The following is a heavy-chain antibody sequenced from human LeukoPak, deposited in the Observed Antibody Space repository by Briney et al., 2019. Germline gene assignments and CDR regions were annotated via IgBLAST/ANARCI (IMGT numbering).Heavy chain of an antibody. J-gene: IGHJ4*02. V-gene: IGHV3-53*01. CDR1: GLTFSDYY. D-gene: IGHD6-19*01. CDR3: VGGYSRGWYGDY. CDR2: IYTGGNT. Sequence: PGGSLRLSCAASGLTFSDYYMSWVRQTPGKGLEWVSVIYTGGNTYYADSVKGRFTVSRDNPKNTLYLQMNSLRAEDTAVYYCVGGYSRGWYGDYWGQGTLVTVSS.